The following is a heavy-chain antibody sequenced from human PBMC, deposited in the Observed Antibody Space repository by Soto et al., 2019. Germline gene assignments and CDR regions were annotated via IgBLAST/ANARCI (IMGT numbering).Heavy chain of an antibody. Sequence: ASVKVSCKASGYTFTSYDINWVRQATGQGLEWMGWMNSNSGNTGYAQKFQGRVTMTRNTSISTAYMELSSLRAEDTAVYCCAIGDWLLSEGAFDIWGQGTMITVSS. V-gene: IGHV1-8*01. D-gene: IGHD2-2*01. CDR3: AIGDWLLSEGAFDI. J-gene: IGHJ3*02. CDR1: GYTFTSYD. CDR2: MNSNSGNT.